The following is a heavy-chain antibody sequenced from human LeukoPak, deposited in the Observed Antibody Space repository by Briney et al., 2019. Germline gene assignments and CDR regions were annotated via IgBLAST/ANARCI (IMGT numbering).Heavy chain of an antibody. V-gene: IGHV1-2*02. CDR1: GYTFTTYY. J-gene: IGHJ3*02. Sequence: ASVKVSCKASGYTFTTYYMHWMRQAPGQGLEWMGWINPNSGGTNYAQKFQGRVTMTRDTSISTAYMELSRLRSDDTAVYYCARDRSNAELAMDAFDIWGQGTMVTVSS. CDR3: ARDRSNAELAMDAFDI. CDR2: INPNSGGT. D-gene: IGHD1-1*01.